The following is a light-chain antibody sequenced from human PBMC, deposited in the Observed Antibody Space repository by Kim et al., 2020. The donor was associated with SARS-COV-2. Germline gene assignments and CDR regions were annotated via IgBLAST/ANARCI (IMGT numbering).Light chain of an antibody. Sequence: SYELTQPSSVSVSPGQTARITCSGDVLEKKYARWFQQKPGQAPVLVIYQDTKRPSGIPERFSGSNSGNTATLTISGTQAMDEADYYCQAWDSRTYVVFGGGTQLTVL. V-gene: IGLV3-1*01. CDR2: QDT. J-gene: IGLJ2*01. CDR3: QAWDSRTYVV. CDR1: VLEKKY.